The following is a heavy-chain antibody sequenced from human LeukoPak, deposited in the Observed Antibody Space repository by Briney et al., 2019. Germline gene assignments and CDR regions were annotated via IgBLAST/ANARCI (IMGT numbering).Heavy chain of an antibody. Sequence: PGGSLRLSCAASGFTFSTYWMTWVRQAPGKGLEWVAVISYDGSNKYYADSVKGRFTISRDNSKNTLYLQMNSLRAEDTAVYYCAKTPYYYDSSSDDAFDIWGQGTMVTVSS. D-gene: IGHD3-22*01. CDR2: ISYDGSNK. V-gene: IGHV3-30*18. CDR1: GFTFSTYW. CDR3: AKTPYYYDSSSDDAFDI. J-gene: IGHJ3*02.